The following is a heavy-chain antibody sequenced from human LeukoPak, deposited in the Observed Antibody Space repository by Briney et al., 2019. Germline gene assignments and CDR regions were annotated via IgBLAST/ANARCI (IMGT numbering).Heavy chain of an antibody. CDR3: ARGAASAPDY. D-gene: IGHD6-13*01. Sequence: ASVKVSCKASGYNFSNYGISWVRQAPGQGLEWIGWISAYSRYTNYAQKFQGRVTMTTDTSTNTAYMELRTLTSDDTAVYYCARGAASAPDYWGQGTLVTVSS. V-gene: IGHV1-18*01. CDR2: ISAYSRYT. J-gene: IGHJ4*02. CDR1: GYNFSNYG.